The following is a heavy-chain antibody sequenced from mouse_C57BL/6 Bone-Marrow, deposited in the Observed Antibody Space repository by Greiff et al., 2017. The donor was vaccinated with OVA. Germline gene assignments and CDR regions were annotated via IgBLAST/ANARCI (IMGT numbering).Heavy chain of an antibody. CDR1: GYTFTDYY. J-gene: IGHJ2*01. Sequence: EVKLQQSGPVLVKPGASVKMSCKASGYTFTDYYMNWVKQSHGKSLEWIGVINPYNGGTSYNQKFKGKATLTVDKSSSTAYMELNSLTSEDSAVYYCARSTTVVALDYWGQGTTLTVSS. CDR3: ARSTTVVALDY. D-gene: IGHD1-1*01. V-gene: IGHV1-19*01. CDR2: INPYNGGT.